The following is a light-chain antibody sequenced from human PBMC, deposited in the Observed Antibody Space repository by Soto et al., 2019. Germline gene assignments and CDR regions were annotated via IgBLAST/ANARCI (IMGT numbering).Light chain of an antibody. CDR3: CSYAGSSYV. J-gene: IGLJ1*01. Sequence: QSVLTQPRSVSGSPGQSVTISRTGTSSDVGGYNYVSWYQQHPGKAPKLMIYDVSKRPSGVPDRFSGSKSGNTASLTISGLQAEDEADYYCCSYAGSSYVFGTGTKVTVL. V-gene: IGLV2-11*01. CDR1: SSDVGGYNY. CDR2: DVS.